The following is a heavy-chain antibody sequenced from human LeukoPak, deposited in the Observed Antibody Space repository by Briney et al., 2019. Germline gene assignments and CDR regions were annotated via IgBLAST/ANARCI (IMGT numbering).Heavy chain of an antibody. CDR3: ARVGVGYCSGGSCYSVGYYYYYYGMDV. V-gene: IGHV3-7*01. CDR2: IKQDGSEK. D-gene: IGHD2-15*01. J-gene: IGHJ6*02. Sequence: GGSLRLSCAASGFTFSSYWMSWVRQAPGKGLEWVANIKQDGSEKYYVDSVKGRFTISRDNAKNSLYLQMNSLRAEDTAVYYRARVGVGYCSGGSCYSVGYYYYYYGMDVWGQGTTVTVSS. CDR1: GFTFSSYW.